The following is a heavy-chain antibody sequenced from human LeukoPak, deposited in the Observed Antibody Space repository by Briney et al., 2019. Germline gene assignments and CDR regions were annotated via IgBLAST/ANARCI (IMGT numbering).Heavy chain of an antibody. J-gene: IGHJ4*02. D-gene: IGHD4/OR15-4a*01. Sequence: SETLSLTCSVSDGSINTYFWSWIRQPPGKGLEWIGSIYYSGSTYYNPSLKSRVTISVDTSKNQFSLKLSSVTSADTAVYYCSSSDYVYYFDYWGQGTLVTVSS. CDR2: IYYSGST. V-gene: IGHV4-39*01. CDR3: SSSDYVYYFDY. CDR1: DGSINTYF.